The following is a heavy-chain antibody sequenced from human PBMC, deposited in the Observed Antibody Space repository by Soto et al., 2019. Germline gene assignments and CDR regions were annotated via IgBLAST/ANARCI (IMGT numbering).Heavy chain of an antibody. J-gene: IGHJ5*02. CDR1: GGSVSSGSYY. CDR2: IYYSGST. CDR3: ASLYCSSTSCHRNWFDP. D-gene: IGHD2-2*01. Sequence: SETLSLTCTVFGGSVSSGSYYWSWIRQPPGKGLEWIGYIYYSGSTNYNPSLKSRVTISVDTSKNQFSLKLSSVTAAGTAVYYCASLYCSSTSCHRNWFDPWGQGTLVTVSS. V-gene: IGHV4-61*01.